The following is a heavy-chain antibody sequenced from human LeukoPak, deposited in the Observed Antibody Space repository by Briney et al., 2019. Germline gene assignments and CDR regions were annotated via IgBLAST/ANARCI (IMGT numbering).Heavy chain of an antibody. D-gene: IGHD3-22*01. Sequence: PSQTLSLTCTDPVGSTSSGSYYWSWIRQPAGKGLEWIGRIYTSGSTNYNPSRKSRVTISVDTSKNQFSLKLSSVTAADTAVYYCARAQYYYDSSGYYLYYFDYWGQGTLVTVSS. V-gene: IGHV4-61*02. J-gene: IGHJ4*02. CDR1: VGSTSSGSYY. CDR3: ARAQYYYDSSGYYLYYFDY. CDR2: IYTSGST.